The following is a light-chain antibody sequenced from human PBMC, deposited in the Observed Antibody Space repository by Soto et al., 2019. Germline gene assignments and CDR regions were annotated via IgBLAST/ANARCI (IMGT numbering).Light chain of an antibody. CDR2: AAS. J-gene: IGKJ3*01. CDR1: QSISSY. CDR3: QQSYSTQST. Sequence: DIQMTQSPSSLSASVGDRVTITCRASQSISSYLNWYQQKPGKAPKLLIYAASSLQSGVPSRFSGSRSGTDFTLTISSLQPEDFATYYCQQSYSTQSTFDPGNKVYIK. V-gene: IGKV1-39*01.